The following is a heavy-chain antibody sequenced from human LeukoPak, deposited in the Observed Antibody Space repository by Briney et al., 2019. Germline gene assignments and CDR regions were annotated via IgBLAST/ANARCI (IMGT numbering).Heavy chain of an antibody. CDR2: IKQDESEK. D-gene: IGHD3-22*01. V-gene: IGHV3-7*03. CDR3: STKINYDSSGYYPYYFDY. CDR1: GFTFSNYR. Sequence: GGSLRLSCAASGFTFSNYRMSWVRQAPGKGLEWVANIKQDESEKYYMDSVKGRFTISRDNAKNSLYLQMDSLRAEDTAVYFCSTKINYDSSGYYPYYFDYWGQGTLVTVSS. J-gene: IGHJ4*02.